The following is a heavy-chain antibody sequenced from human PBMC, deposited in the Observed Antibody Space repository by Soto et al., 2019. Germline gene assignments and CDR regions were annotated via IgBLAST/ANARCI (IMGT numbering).Heavy chain of an antibody. V-gene: IGHV5-51*01. J-gene: IGHJ4*01. CDR1: GYIFSNFW. Sequence: GESLKISCRGSGYIFSNFWIGWVRQTPGKGLDWMGIIYPGDSDTRYNPSFQGQVTISADKSISTAYLQWSSLKASDTAIYYCARRAYCGGDCYSIDYWGQGTLVTVSS. CDR3: ARRAYCGGDCYSIDY. CDR2: IYPGDSDT. D-gene: IGHD2-21*02.